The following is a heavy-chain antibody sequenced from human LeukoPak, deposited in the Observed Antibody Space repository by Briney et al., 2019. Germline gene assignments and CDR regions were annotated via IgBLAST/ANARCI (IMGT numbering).Heavy chain of an antibody. Sequence: PGGPLRLSCAASGFTFSSNWMSWVRQAPGKGLEWVANIKQDGRDKHYVDSVKGRFTISRDNAKNSLYLQMNSLRAEDTAVYYCAREQSKGMLGCWGQGTLVSVSS. D-gene: IGHD3-10*02. CDR2: IKQDGRDK. CDR1: GFTFSSNW. CDR3: AREQSKGMLGC. J-gene: IGHJ4*02. V-gene: IGHV3-7*05.